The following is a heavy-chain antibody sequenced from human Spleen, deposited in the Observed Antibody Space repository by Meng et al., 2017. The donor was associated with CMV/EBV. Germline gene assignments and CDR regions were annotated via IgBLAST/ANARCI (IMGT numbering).Heavy chain of an antibody. D-gene: IGHD2-2*01. CDR3: ARDVNTVVVPAAEALDY. V-gene: IGHV3-74*01. CDR2: TNSDGSST. J-gene: IGHJ4*02. Sequence: FTFSSYWMHWVRQAPGKGLVWVSRTNSDGSSTSYADYVKGRFTISRDNAKNTLYLQMNSLRAEDTAMYYCARDVNTVVVPAAEALDYWGQGTLVTVSS. CDR1: FTFSSYW.